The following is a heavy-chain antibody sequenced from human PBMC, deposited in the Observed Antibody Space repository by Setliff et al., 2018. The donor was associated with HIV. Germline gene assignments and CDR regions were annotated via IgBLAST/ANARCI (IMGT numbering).Heavy chain of an antibody. CDR1: GSSISNGYY. CDR3: ARDRSTTVTTGAFDI. J-gene: IGHJ3*02. CDR2: IYHSGST. V-gene: IGHV4-38-2*02. D-gene: IGHD4-17*01. Sequence: SETLSLTCAVSGSSISNGYYWGWIRQPPGKGLEWIGSIYHSGSTYYNPSLKSRVTISVDTSKNQFSLNLSSVTAADTAVYYCARDRSTTVTTGAFDIWGQGTMVTVSS.